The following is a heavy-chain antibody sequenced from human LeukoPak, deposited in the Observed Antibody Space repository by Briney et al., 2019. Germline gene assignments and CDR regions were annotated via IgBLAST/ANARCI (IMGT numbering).Heavy chain of an antibody. CDR2: IRYDGSNK. CDR3: AKDLTLYDSSGFFDY. D-gene: IGHD3-22*01. V-gene: IGHV3-30*02. CDR1: GFTFSSYG. J-gene: IGHJ4*02. Sequence: GGSLRLSCAASGFTFSSYGMHWVRQAPGKGLEWVAFIRYDGSNKYYADSVKGRFTISRDTSKNTLYLRMNSLRAEDTAVYYCAKDLTLYDSSGFFDYWGQGTLVTVSS.